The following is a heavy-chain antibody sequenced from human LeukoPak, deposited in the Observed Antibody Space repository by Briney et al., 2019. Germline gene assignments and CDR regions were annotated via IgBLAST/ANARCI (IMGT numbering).Heavy chain of an antibody. CDR1: GYIFTGYL. D-gene: IGHD1-1*01. J-gene: IGHJ4*02. CDR3: ARDHQL. Sequence: ASVKVSCKASGYIFTGYLIHWVRQAPGQGLEWMGRINANSGDTNYAPNFQGRITMTRDTSISIAYMEVRSLRSDDTAVFYCARDHQLWGQGTLVTVSS. CDR2: INANSGDT. V-gene: IGHV1-2*06.